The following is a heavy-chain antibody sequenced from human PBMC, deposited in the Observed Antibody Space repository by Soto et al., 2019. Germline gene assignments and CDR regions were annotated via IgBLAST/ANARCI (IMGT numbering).Heavy chain of an antibody. CDR1: GFSFSSYS. CDR3: ARDFRNKGMDV. CDR2: ISSSTRYI. V-gene: IGHV3-21*01. Sequence: GGSLRLSCAASGFSFSSYSMNWVRQAPGKGLEWVSSISSSTRYIYYADSVKGRFTISRDNAQNSLYLQMNSLRAEDTAVYYCARDFRNKGMDVWGQGTTVTVSS. J-gene: IGHJ6*02.